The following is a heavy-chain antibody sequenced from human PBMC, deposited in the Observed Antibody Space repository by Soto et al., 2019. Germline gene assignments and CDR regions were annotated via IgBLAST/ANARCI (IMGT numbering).Heavy chain of an antibody. V-gene: IGHV4-31*03. CDR2: IYYSGST. CDR3: ARISITIFGWGYNWFDP. Sequence: SETLSLTCTVSGGSISSGGYYWSWIRQHPGKGLEWIGYIYYSGSTYYNTSLKSRVTISVDTSKKQISLKLSSVTAADTAFYYFARISITIFGWGYNWFDPWGQGTLVTVSS. J-gene: IGHJ5*02. D-gene: IGHD3-3*01. CDR1: GGSISSGGYY.